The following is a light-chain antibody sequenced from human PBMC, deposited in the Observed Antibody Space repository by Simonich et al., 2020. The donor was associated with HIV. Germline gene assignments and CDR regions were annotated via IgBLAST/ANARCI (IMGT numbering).Light chain of an antibody. V-gene: IGLV1-51*01. Sequence: SVLTQPPSVSGAPGQRVTISCTGSSSNIGAGYDVHWYQQLPGTAPKLLFYDNKKRPTRIPDRVSGSKSGTSATLGITGLQTGDEADYYCGTWDSSLSATVFGGGTQLTVL. CDR2: DNK. CDR3: GTWDSSLSATV. CDR1: SSNIGAGYD. J-gene: IGLJ7*01.